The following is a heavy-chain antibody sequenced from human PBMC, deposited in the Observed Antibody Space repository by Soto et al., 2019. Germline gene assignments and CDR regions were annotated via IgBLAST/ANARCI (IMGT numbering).Heavy chain of an antibody. V-gene: IGHV1-18*01. CDR1: GYTFYSHS. Sequence: GASVKVSCKASGYTFYSHSISWVRQAPGQGLEWMGRINADYGNTQYAQKFRGRVTMTTDTSTTTVYMELTNLRSDDTAVYYCAAVQGGGATFHLWGQGSLVTVSS. CDR2: INADYGNT. J-gene: IGHJ4*02. D-gene: IGHD1-26*01. CDR3: AAVQGGGATFHL.